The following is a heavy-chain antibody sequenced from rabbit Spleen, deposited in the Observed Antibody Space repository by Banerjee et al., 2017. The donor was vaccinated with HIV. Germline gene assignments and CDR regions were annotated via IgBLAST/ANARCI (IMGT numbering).Heavy chain of an antibody. Sequence: QEQLVESGGGLVKPGGSLKLSCKASGFDVSNYGVTWVRQAPGKGLEWIGCIYTGNDKTYYASWAKGRFTISKTSSTTVTLQMTSLTVADTATYFCARDTGSSFSTYGMDLWGQGTLVTVS. V-gene: IGHV1S45*01. D-gene: IGHD8-1*01. CDR3: ARDTGSSFSTYGMDL. CDR2: IYTGNDKT. J-gene: IGHJ6*01. CDR1: GFDVSNYG.